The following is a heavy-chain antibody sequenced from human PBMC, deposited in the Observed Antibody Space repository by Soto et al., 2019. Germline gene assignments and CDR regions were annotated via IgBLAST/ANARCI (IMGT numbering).Heavy chain of an antibody. CDR2: IWYDGSNR. J-gene: IGHJ4*02. D-gene: IGHD1-26*01. Sequence: QSGGSLRLSCAASGFTFTNYGMHWVRQAPGKGLEWVAVIWYDGSNRFYADSVKGRFIISKDNSQNMLYLQMHSLRPEDTAVYYCTRDPYGGSRYYFDSWGQGTLVTVSS. CDR1: GFTFTNYG. V-gene: IGHV3-33*01. CDR3: TRDPYGGSRYYFDS.